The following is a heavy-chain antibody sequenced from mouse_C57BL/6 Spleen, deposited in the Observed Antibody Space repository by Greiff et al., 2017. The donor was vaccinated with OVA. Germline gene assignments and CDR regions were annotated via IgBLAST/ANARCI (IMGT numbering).Heavy chain of an antibody. Sequence: EVQLVESGGGLVKPGGSLKLSCAASGFTFSDYGMHWVRQAPEKGLEWVAYISSGSSPIYYADTVKGRFTISRDNAKNTLFLQMTSLRSEDTAMYYCARDHFDYWGQGTTLTVSS. CDR2: ISSGSSPI. V-gene: IGHV5-17*01. CDR3: ARDHFDY. J-gene: IGHJ2*01. CDR1: GFTFSDYG.